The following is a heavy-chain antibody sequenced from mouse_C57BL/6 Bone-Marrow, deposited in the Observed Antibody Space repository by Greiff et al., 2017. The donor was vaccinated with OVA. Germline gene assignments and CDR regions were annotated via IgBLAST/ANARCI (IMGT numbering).Heavy chain of an antibody. CDR1: GFSFNTYA. CDR2: IRSKSNNYAT. Sequence: EVKLVESGGGLVQPKGSLKLSCAASGFSFNTYAMNWVRQAPGKGLEWVARIRSKSNNYATYYADSVKDRFTISRDDSESMLYLQMNNLKTEDTAMYYCVRQGYYGSSRLFAYWGQGTLVTVSA. D-gene: IGHD1-1*01. CDR3: VRQGYYGSSRLFAY. J-gene: IGHJ3*01. V-gene: IGHV10-1*01.